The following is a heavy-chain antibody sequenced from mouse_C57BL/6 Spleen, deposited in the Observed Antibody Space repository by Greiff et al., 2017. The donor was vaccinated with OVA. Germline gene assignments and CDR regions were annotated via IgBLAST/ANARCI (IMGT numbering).Heavy chain of an antibody. J-gene: IGHJ3*01. CDR1: GYTFTDYY. Sequence: EVQLQQSGPELVKPGASVKISCKASGYTFTDYYMNWVKQSHGKSLEWIGDINPNNGGTSYNQKFKGKATLTVDKSSSTAYMELRSLTSEDSAGYNCATPAWYADWGQGTLVTVSA. CDR3: ATPAWYAD. CDR2: INPNNGGT. V-gene: IGHV1-26*01.